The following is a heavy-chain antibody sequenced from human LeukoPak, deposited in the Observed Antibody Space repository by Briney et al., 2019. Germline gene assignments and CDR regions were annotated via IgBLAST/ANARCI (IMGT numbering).Heavy chain of an antibody. Sequence: ASVKVSFKASGYTFAGYYMHWVRQAPGQGLEWMGWINPKIGGTNYAQKFQGRVTMTRDTSISTAYMELSRLRSDDTAVYYCAREIGSGSFLDNWGQGTLVTVSP. J-gene: IGHJ4*02. CDR2: INPKIGGT. D-gene: IGHD3-10*01. V-gene: IGHV1-2*02. CDR1: GYTFAGYY. CDR3: AREIGSGSFLDN.